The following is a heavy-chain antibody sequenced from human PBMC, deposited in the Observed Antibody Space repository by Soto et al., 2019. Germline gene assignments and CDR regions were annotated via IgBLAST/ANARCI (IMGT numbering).Heavy chain of an antibody. Sequence: GASVKVSCKASGYTFTSYYMHWVRQAPGQGLEWMGIINPSGGSTSYAQKFQGRVTMTRDTSTSTVYMELSSLRSEDTAVYYCARDGAVDTAMVNQDYYYHYGMDVRGQGTTVTVSS. CDR2: INPSGGST. J-gene: IGHJ6*02. V-gene: IGHV1-46*01. CDR3: ARDGAVDTAMVNQDYYYHYGMDV. CDR1: GYTFTSYY. D-gene: IGHD5-18*01.